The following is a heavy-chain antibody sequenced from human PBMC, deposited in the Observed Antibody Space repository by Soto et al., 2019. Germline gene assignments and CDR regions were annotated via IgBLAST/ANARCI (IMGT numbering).Heavy chain of an antibody. D-gene: IGHD6-6*01. CDR3: ARQQGGQLPDHDAFDI. V-gene: IGHV5-10-1*01. CDR1: GYSFTSYW. J-gene: IGHJ3*02. CDR2: IDPSDSYT. Sequence: RGESLKISCKGSGYSFTSYWISWVRQMPGKGLEWMGRIDPSDSYTNYSPSFQGHVTISADKSISTAYLQWSSLKASDTAMYYCARQQGGQLPDHDAFDIWGQGTMVTVSS.